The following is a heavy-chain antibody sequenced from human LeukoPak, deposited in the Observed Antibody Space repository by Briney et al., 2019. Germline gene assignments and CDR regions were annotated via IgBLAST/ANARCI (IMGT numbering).Heavy chain of an antibody. V-gene: IGHV4-34*01. CDR3: ARGDSNSLEYLYYMDV. CDR2: INYTGTT. Sequence: SETLSLTCTVYGGSFSSYFWSWIRQFPGKGLEWIGEINYTGTTNSNPSLGSRLTMSIDSSKNQFSLKLTSVTAADTGVYYCARGDSNSLEYLYYMDVWGKGTTVTVSS. D-gene: IGHD4-11*01. J-gene: IGHJ6*03. CDR1: GGSFSSYF.